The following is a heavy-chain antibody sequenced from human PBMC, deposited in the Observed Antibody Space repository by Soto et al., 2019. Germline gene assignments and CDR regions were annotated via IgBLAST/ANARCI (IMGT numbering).Heavy chain of an antibody. V-gene: IGHV4-59*01. CDR1: GGSISSYY. Sequence: SETLSITCTVSGGSISSYYWSWIRQPPGKGLEWIGYIYYSGSTNYNPSLKSRVTISVDTSKNQFSLKLSSVTAADTAVYYCARVIVGATTSYYYGMDVWGHGTTVTVSS. CDR3: ARVIVGATTSYYYGMDV. D-gene: IGHD1-26*01. J-gene: IGHJ6*02. CDR2: IYYSGST.